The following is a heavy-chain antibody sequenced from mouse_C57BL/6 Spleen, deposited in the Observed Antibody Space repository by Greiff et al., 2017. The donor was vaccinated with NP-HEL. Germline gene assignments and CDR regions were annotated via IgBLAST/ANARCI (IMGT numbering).Heavy chain of an antibody. CDR1: GFTFSSYA. J-gene: IGHJ4*01. Sequence: EVQGVESGGGLVKPGGSLKLSCAASGFTFSSYAMSWVRQTPEKRLEWVATISDGGSYTYYPDNVKGRFTISRDNAKNNLYLQMSHLKSEDTAMYYCARDGMYYGNSMDYWGQGTSVTVSS. V-gene: IGHV5-4*01. CDR2: ISDGGSYT. D-gene: IGHD2-1*01. CDR3: ARDGMYYGNSMDY.